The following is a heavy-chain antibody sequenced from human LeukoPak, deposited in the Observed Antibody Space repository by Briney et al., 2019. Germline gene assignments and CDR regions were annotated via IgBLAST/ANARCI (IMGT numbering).Heavy chain of an antibody. CDR1: GVSISRYY. CDR3: ASGIGYSSLFDY. J-gene: IGHJ4*02. CDR2: IYYRGST. V-gene: IGHV4-59*01. Sequence: PSETLSLTCTVSGVSISRYYWSWIRQPPGKGLEWIGYIYYRGSTNYNPSLKSRVTISVDTSKNQFSLRLSSVTAAVTAVYYRASGIGYSSLFDYWGQGTLVTVSS. D-gene: IGHD5-18*01.